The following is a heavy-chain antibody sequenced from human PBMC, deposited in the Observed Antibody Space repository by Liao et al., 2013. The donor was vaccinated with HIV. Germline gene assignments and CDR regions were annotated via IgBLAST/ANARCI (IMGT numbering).Heavy chain of an antibody. CDR3: ARSIAATYYMDV. Sequence: QVQLQESGPGLVKPSETLSLTCSVSGGSISSYNWNWIRQPAGKGLEWIGRVSASGGTSYSPSLERRVTMSLDTSRNQLSLLLTSVAAADTAVYYCARSIAATYYMDVWGKGTTVTVSS. CDR2: VSASGGT. J-gene: IGHJ6*03. D-gene: IGHD6-6*01. CDR1: GGSISSYN. V-gene: IGHV4-4*07.